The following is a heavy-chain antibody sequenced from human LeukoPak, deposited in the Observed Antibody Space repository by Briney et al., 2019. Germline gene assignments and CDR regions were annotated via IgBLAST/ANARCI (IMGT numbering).Heavy chain of an antibody. D-gene: IGHD6-13*01. J-gene: IGHJ4*02. Sequence: SGGSLRLSCAASGFTFSSYAMHWVRPAPGKGLEWVADISYDGSNKYYADSVKGRFTISRDNSKNTLYLQMNSLRAEDTAVYYCARARGGQQLVVDYWGQGTLVTVSS. CDR2: ISYDGSNK. V-gene: IGHV3-30*04. CDR1: GFTFSSYA. CDR3: ARARGGQQLVVDY.